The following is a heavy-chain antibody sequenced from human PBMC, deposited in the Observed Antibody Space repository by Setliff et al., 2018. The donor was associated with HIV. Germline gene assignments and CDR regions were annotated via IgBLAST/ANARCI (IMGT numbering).Heavy chain of an antibody. Sequence: SETLSLTCTSSGDSISGYYWSWIRQPAEKGLEWIGRMHTSGNTNYNPSLKSRVTMSVDTSKNQFSLRLSSVTAADTAVYYCASTGYSSGWSFDYWGQGTLVTVSS. V-gene: IGHV4-4*07. J-gene: IGHJ4*02. D-gene: IGHD6-19*01. CDR2: MHTSGNT. CDR1: GDSISGYY. CDR3: ASTGYSSGWSFDY.